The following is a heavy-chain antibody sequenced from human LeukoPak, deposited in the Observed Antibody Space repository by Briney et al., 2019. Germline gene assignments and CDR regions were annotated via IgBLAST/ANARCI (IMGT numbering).Heavy chain of an antibody. Sequence: GGSLRLSCAASGFTFSSYGMSWVRQAPGKGLEWVSAIGGRDGSTHYADSVKGRFTISRDNCKNTLYVQMNSLRAEDTAVYYCAKGHYYGSGSLDYWGQGTLVTVSS. CDR2: IGGRDGST. CDR1: GFTFSSYG. CDR3: AKGHYYGSGSLDY. V-gene: IGHV3-23*01. D-gene: IGHD3-10*01. J-gene: IGHJ4*02.